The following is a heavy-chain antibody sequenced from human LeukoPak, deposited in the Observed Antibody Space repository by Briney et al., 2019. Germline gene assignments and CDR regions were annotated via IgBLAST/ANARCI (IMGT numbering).Heavy chain of an antibody. J-gene: IGHJ4*02. CDR1: GFTFSSYV. D-gene: IGHD3-3*01. Sequence: PGGSLRLSCAASGFTFSSYVMSWVRQAPGKGLEWVSAITMTGGSTYYADSVKGRFTISRDNSKNTLYLQMNSLRAEDTGVYYCAKLAGVAGVTDYWGQGTLVTVSS. CDR3: AKLAGVAGVTDY. CDR2: ITMTGGST. V-gene: IGHV3-23*01.